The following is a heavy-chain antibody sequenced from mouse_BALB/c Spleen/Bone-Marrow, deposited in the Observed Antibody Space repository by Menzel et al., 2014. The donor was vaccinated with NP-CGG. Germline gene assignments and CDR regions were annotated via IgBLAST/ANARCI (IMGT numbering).Heavy chain of an antibody. J-gene: IGHJ4*01. Sequence: VQLQQSGAELVRPGASVKLSCRASGYTFTSYWINWVKQRPGQGLELIGNIYPSDSYTNYNQRFKDKATLTVDKSSSTAYMQLSSPTSEDSAVYYCTRYGNSHYYAMDYWGQGTSVTVSS. D-gene: IGHD1-1*01. CDR3: TRYGNSHYYAMDY. CDR2: IYPSDSYT. V-gene: IGHV1-69*02. CDR1: GYTFTSYW.